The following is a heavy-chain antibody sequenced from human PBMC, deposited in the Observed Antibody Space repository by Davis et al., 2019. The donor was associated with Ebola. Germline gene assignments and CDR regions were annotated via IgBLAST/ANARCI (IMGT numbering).Heavy chain of an antibody. Sequence: GESLKISCAASGFTFSRHGMHWVRQAPGKGLAWVAVISYDGSNKFYADSVQGRFTISRDNSKNTLYLQLNSLRAEDTAMYYCAKDGEYGGNSAVSNYYFDYWGQGTLVTVSS. V-gene: IGHV3-30*18. J-gene: IGHJ4*02. CDR1: GFTFSRHG. CDR3: AKDGEYGGNSAVSNYYFDY. D-gene: IGHD4-23*01. CDR2: ISYDGSNK.